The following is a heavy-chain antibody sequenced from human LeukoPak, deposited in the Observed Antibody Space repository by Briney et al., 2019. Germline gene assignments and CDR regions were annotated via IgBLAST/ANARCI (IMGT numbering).Heavy chain of an antibody. V-gene: IGHV1-18*01. CDR2: ISAYNGNT. D-gene: IGHD3-3*01. J-gene: IGHJ4*02. CDR3: ARTIREAIFGVVIGYYFDY. Sequence: ASVKVSCKASGYTFTSYAIRWVRQAPGQRLEWMGWISAYNGNTNYAQKLQGRVTMTTDTSTSTAYMELRSLRSDDTAVYYCARTIREAIFGVVIGYYFDYWGQGTLVTVSS. CDR1: GYTFTSYA.